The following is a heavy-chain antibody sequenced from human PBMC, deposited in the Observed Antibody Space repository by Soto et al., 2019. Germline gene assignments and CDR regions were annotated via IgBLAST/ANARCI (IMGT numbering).Heavy chain of an antibody. CDR2: VYNSGST. V-gene: IGHV4-59*01. Sequence: QVQLQESGPGLVKPSETLTLTCSVSGGFISNYYWTWIRQSPGKGLEWIGYVYNSGSTKYNPSRKSRVSISIDTSKNQFSLKLSSVTAADTALYYCARGGVVVVSYALDAWGQGTTVTVSS. J-gene: IGHJ6*02. CDR1: GGFISNYY. CDR3: ARGGVVVVSYALDA. D-gene: IGHD2-21*01.